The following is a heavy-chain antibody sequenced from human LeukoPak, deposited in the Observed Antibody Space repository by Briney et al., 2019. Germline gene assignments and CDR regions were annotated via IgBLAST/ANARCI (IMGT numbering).Heavy chain of an antibody. J-gene: IGHJ1*01. CDR1: GDSISSSSYY. D-gene: IGHD3-22*01. V-gene: IGHV4-39*01. CDR3: ARRRYYDSTGYLD. CDR2: IYYRGST. Sequence: SETLSLTCTISGDSISSSSYYWGWIRQPPGKGLEWIGDIYYRGSTYYSPSLKSRVSISIDTSNNQFSLTLNSVTAADTALYFCARRRYYDSTGYLDWGQGALVTVSS.